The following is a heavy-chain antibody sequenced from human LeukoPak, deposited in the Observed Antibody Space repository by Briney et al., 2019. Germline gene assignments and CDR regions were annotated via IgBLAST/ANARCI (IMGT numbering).Heavy chain of an antibody. J-gene: IGHJ4*02. V-gene: IGHV3-30*04. CDR1: GFTFSSYA. CDR3: ARDQRSYDYVMYYFDY. Sequence: PGGSLRLSCAASGFTFSSYAMHWVRQAPGKGLGWVAVISYDGSNKYYADSVKGRFTISRDNSKNTLYLQMNSLRAEDTAVYYCARDQRSYDYVMYYFDYWGQGTLVTVSS. D-gene: IGHD3-16*01. CDR2: ISYDGSNK.